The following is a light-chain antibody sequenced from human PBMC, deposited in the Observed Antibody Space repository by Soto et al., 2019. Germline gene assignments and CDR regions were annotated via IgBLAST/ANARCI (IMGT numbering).Light chain of an antibody. CDR3: SSYTSSSTPFYV. CDR1: SRDVGGYNY. Sequence: QSALTQPASVSGSPGQSITISCTGTSRDVGGYNYVSWYQQHPGKAHKLMIYDVSNRPSGVSNRFSGSKSGNTASLTISGLQAEDEADYYCSSYTSSSTPFYVFGTGTKVTVL. CDR2: DVS. J-gene: IGLJ1*01. V-gene: IGLV2-14*01.